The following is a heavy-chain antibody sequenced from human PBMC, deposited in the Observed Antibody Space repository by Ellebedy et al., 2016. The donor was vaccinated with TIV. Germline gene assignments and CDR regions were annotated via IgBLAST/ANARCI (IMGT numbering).Heavy chain of an antibody. CDR1: GFTFSSYG. D-gene: IGHD1-1*01. CDR2: ISYDGSNK. V-gene: IGHV3-30*18. Sequence: GGSLRLXXAASGFTFSSYGMHWVRQAPGKGLEWVAVISYDGSNKYYADSVKGRFTISRDNSKNTLYLQMNSLRAEDTAVYYCAKIFSELNWNDFKRHASDYWGQGTLVTVSS. CDR3: AKIFSELNWNDFKRHASDY. J-gene: IGHJ4*02.